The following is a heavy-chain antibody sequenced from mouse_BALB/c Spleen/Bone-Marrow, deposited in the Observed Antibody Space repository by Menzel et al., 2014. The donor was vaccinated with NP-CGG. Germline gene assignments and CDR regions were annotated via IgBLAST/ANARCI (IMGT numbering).Heavy chain of an antibody. D-gene: IGHD1-1*01. CDR3: APYYYGRWFTY. CDR1: GFNIKDPY. Sequence: VQLQQPGAELAKPGASVKLSCTASGFNIKDPYMHWVKQRPEQGLEWIGRIDPANGNTKYDPKFQGKATITADTSSNTAYLQLSSLTSEDTAVYYCAPYYYGRWFTYWGQGTLVTVSA. V-gene: IGHV14-3*02. CDR2: IDPANGNT. J-gene: IGHJ3*01.